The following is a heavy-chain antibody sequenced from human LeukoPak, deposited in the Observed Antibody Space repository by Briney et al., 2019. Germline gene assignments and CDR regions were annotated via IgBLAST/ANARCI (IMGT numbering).Heavy chain of an antibody. Sequence: WETLSLTCTVSGDSISAFYWSWIRQPPGKGLEWIGYIYYSGSTNYNPSLKSRVTILIETSKNQFSLKLRSVTAADTAVYYCARGGARGSSAFDIWGQGTMVTVSS. D-gene: IGHD3-10*01. V-gene: IGHV4-59*01. CDR2: IYYSGST. J-gene: IGHJ3*02. CDR1: GDSISAFY. CDR3: ARGGARGSSAFDI.